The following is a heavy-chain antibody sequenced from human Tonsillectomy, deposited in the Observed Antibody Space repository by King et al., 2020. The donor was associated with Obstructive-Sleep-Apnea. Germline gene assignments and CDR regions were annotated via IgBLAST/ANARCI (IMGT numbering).Heavy chain of an antibody. Sequence: VTLKESGPVLVKPTETLTLTCTVSGFSLNNARMGVSWIRQPPGKALEWLAHIFSNDQKSSSTSLKSTLTISKDTPKRQVVLTMTNMDPVDTAKYYCARLTMTDDAFDIWGQGTMVTVSS. V-gene: IGHV2-26*01. J-gene: IGHJ3*02. CDR2: IFSNDQK. D-gene: IGHD3-22*01. CDR1: GFSLNNARMG. CDR3: ARLTMTDDAFDI.